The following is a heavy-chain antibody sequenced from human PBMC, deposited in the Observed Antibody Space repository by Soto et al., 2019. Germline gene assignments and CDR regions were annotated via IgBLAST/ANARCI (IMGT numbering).Heavy chain of an antibody. Sequence: QVQLAQSTGEVKKPGASVRVSCKATGYTFIRYGIAWVRQAPGQGFEWMGWISPYNDHTVYAQKFQGRVTMTADTSTXTXYXQLRGLKSDDTAVYYCARGGYYDNSWGKLSHYGLDVWGQGTSVSVSS. CDR3: ARGGYYDNSWGKLSHYGLDV. J-gene: IGHJ6*02. CDR2: ISPYNDHT. V-gene: IGHV1-18*01. CDR1: GYTFIRYG. D-gene: IGHD3-16*01.